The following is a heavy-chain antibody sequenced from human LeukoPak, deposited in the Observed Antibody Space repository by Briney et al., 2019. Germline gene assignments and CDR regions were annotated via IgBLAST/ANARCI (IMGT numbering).Heavy chain of an antibody. CDR2: IKQDGSEK. CDR1: GFTFSSYS. V-gene: IGHV3-7*01. CDR3: ARVEVNYYDFWSGYYYYFDY. J-gene: IGHJ4*02. Sequence: GGSLRLSCAASGFTFSSYSMNWVRQAPGKGLEWVANIKQDGSEKYYVDSVKGRFTISRDNAKNSLYLQMNSLRAEDTAVYYCARVEVNYYDFWSGYYYYFDYWGQGTLVTVSS. D-gene: IGHD3-3*01.